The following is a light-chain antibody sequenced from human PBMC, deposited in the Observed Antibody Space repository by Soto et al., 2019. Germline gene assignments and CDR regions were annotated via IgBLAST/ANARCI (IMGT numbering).Light chain of an antibody. CDR3: MQALKMWA. J-gene: IGKJ1*01. Sequence: TPPPLTLTVTPGAPAPISCRSSQILLQRNGYKWLAWYDQKEGKSPQLLIYLGSNRASGVPDRSRASGSGTDFTLKISRMEAEGVGVYCGMQALKMWALGQGTKV. V-gene: IGKV2-28*01. CDR2: LGS. CDR1: QILLQRNGYKW.